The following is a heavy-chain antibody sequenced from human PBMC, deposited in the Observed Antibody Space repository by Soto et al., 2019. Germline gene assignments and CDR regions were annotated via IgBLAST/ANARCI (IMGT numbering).Heavy chain of an antibody. J-gene: IGHJ4*02. D-gene: IGHD2-15*01. CDR2: IIPILGIA. CDR1: GGTFSSYT. Sequence: SVKVSCKASGGTFSSYTISWVRQAPGQGLEWMGRIIPILGIANYAQKFQGRVTITRDTSASTAYMELSSLRSEDTAVYYCARGVAPYYFDYWGQGTLVTVSS. V-gene: IGHV1-69*02. CDR3: ARGVAPYYFDY.